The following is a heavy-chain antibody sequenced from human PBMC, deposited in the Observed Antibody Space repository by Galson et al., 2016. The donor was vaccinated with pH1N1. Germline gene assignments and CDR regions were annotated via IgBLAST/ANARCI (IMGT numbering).Heavy chain of an antibody. V-gene: IGHV7-4-1*04. J-gene: IGHJ6*02. CDR1: GYTFTSNA. CDR2: INTSTGNP. CDR3: ARSYCSSTSCYGGSYYYYGMDV. D-gene: IGHD2-2*01. Sequence: SVKVSCKASGYTFTSNAMNWVRQAPGQGLEWMGWINTSTGNPTYAQGFTGRFVFSLDTSVSMAYLQISSLKAEDTDVYYCARSYCSSTSCYGGSYYYYGMDVWGQGTTVTVSS.